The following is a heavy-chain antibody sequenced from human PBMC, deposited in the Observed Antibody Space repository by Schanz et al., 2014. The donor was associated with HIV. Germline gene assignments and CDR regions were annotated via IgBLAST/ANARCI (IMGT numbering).Heavy chain of an antibody. CDR2: ISWNSVFI. Sequence: EEQLVESGGALVQPGRSLRLSCAASGFTFEYYAMHWVRQAPGKGLEWVSSISWNSVFIAYADSVKGRFTISRDNSKNSLYLQMNSLRAEDTALYYCAKETEQLRYLGYFDYWGQGTLVTVSS. V-gene: IGHV3-9*01. J-gene: IGHJ4*02. CDR1: GFTFEYYA. D-gene: IGHD3-9*01. CDR3: AKETEQLRYLGYFDY.